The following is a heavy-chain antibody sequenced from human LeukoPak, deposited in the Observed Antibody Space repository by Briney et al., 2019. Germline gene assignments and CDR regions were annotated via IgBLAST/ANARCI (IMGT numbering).Heavy chain of an antibody. CDR1: GYSFTSYW. D-gene: IGHD3-22*01. CDR2: IYPGDSDT. CDR3: ARQEYYYDSSGYYHYFDY. Sequence: ESLKISCKGSGYSFTSYWIGWVRQMPGKGLEWMGIIYPGDSDTRYSPSFQGQVTISADKSISTAYLQWSSLKASDTAMYYCARQEYYYDSSGYYHYFDYWGQGTLVTVSS. V-gene: IGHV5-51*01. J-gene: IGHJ4*02.